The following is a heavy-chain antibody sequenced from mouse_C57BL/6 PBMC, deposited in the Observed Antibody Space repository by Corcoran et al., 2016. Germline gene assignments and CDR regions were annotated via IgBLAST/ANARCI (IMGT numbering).Heavy chain of an antibody. J-gene: IGHJ4*01. CDR2: IYPGDGDT. CDR3: ARKGAYYSNYVYAMDS. CDR1: GYAFSSYW. V-gene: IGHV1-80*01. Sequence: QVQLQQSGAELVKPGASVKISCKASGYAFSSYWMNWVKQRPGKGLEWIGQIYPGDGDTNYNGKFKGKATLTADKSSSTAYMQLSSLTSEDSAVDVGARKGAYYSNYVYAMDSWGQGTSVTVSS. D-gene: IGHD2-5*01.